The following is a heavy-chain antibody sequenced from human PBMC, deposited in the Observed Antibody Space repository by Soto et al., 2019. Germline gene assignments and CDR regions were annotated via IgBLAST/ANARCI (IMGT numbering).Heavy chain of an antibody. CDR3: AKGSTAMTYFDY. J-gene: IGHJ4*02. Sequence: GGSLRLSCAASGFTFSSYGMHWVRQAPGKGLEWVAVISYDGSNKYYADSVKGRFTISRDNSKNTLYLQMNSLRAEDTAVYYCAKGSTAMTYFDYWGQGTLVTVCS. D-gene: IGHD5-18*01. V-gene: IGHV3-30*18. CDR1: GFTFSSYG. CDR2: ISYDGSNK.